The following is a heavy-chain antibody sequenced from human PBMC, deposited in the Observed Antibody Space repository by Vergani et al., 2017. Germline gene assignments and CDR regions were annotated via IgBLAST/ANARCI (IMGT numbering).Heavy chain of an antibody. CDR2: ISYDGSNK. V-gene: IGHV3-30*18. J-gene: IGHJ4*02. D-gene: IGHD3-3*01. Sequence: QVQLVESGGGVVQPGRSLRLSCAASGFTFSSYGMHWVRQAPGKGLEWVAVISYDGSNKYYADSVKGRFTISRDNSKNTLYLQMNSLRAEDTAVYYCAKDGGPSDCWSGYPYYFDYWGQGTLVTVSS. CDR3: AKDGGPSDCWSGYPYYFDY. CDR1: GFTFSSYG.